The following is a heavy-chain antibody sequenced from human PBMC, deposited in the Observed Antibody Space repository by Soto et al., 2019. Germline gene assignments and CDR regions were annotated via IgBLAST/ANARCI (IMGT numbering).Heavy chain of an antibody. D-gene: IGHD1-1*01. CDR1: GGSIRSSGSY. J-gene: IGHJ4*02. CDR2: IHYSGRT. V-gene: IGHV4-39*01. Sequence: SETLSLTCTVSGGSIRSSGSYWGWIRQPPGEGLEWIASIHYSGRTYYNPSLKSQVTISVDTSKNQFSLKLSSVTAADTAVYYCARDTGNYRTSDWGQGSLVTVS. CDR3: ARDTGNYRTSD.